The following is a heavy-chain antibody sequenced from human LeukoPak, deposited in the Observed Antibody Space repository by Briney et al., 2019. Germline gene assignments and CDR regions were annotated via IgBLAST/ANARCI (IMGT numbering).Heavy chain of an antibody. CDR2: ISYDGSNK. CDR3: AKVKWRAAYYYGMDV. D-gene: IGHD2-15*01. Sequence: GGSLRLSCAASGFTFSSYGMHWVRQAPGKGLEWVAVISYDGSNKYYADSVKGRFTISRDNSKNTLYLQMNSLRAEDTAVYYCAKVKWRAAYYYGMDVWGQGTTVTVSS. V-gene: IGHV3-30*18. J-gene: IGHJ6*02. CDR1: GFTFSSYG.